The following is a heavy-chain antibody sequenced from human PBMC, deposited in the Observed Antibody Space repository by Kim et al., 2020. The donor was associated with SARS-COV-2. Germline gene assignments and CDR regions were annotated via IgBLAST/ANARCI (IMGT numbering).Heavy chain of an antibody. Sequence: YAGSVKGRFAMSRDDSRSRLYLEVNSLGAEDTSLYYCAKGAFSYGTIDYWGQGTLVTVSS. D-gene: IGHD5-18*01. CDR3: AKGAFSYGTIDY. V-gene: IGHV3-30*02. J-gene: IGHJ4*02.